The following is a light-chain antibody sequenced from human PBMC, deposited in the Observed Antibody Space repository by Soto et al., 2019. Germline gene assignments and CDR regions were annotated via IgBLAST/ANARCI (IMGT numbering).Light chain of an antibody. V-gene: IGKV3-20*01. CDR1: QSVSNN. CDR3: QQYGSSGT. CDR2: GAS. Sequence: EIVLTQSPATLSVSPGERAALSCRASQSVSNNLAWYQQKPGQPPRLLIFGASTRATGIPARFSGSGSGTDFTLTISRLEPEDFAVYYCQQYGSSGTFGQGTKV. J-gene: IGKJ1*01.